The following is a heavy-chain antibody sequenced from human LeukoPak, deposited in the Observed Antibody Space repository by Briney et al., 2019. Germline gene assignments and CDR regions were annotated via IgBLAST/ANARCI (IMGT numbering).Heavy chain of an antibody. J-gene: IGHJ4*02. D-gene: IGHD2-15*01. Sequence: GGSLRLSCAASGFTFTNYAMSWVRQAPGKGLEWVSSISGASGSSFYAGSVRGRFTISRDNSKNTLYLQMNSLRAEDTAIYYCSKNYVGFCSGGTCFWSDYWGQGTLVTVSS. CDR2: ISGASGSS. CDR1: GFTFTNYA. V-gene: IGHV3-23*01. CDR3: SKNYVGFCSGGTCFWSDY.